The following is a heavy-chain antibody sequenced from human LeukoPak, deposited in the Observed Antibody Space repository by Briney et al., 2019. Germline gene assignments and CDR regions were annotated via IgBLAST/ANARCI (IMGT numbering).Heavy chain of an antibody. J-gene: IGHJ6*03. CDR1: GFTFSSYT. D-gene: IGHD4-11*01. Sequence: PGGSLRLSCAASGFTFSSYTMNWVRQAPGKGLEWISYISGSGFTIHYADSVKGRFTISRDNAKNSLYLQMNSLRAEDTAVYYCARGVPKTSYYYYYMDVWGKGTTVTVS. V-gene: IGHV3-48*01. CDR3: ARGVPKTSYYYYYMDV. CDR2: ISGSGFTI.